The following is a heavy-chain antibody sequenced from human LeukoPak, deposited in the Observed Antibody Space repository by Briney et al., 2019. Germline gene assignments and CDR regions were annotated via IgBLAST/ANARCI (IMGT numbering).Heavy chain of an antibody. CDR1: GFTFSSYA. CDR2: ISYDGSNK. J-gene: IGHJ4*02. CDR3: AREVGNYYDSSGYPGLFDY. Sequence: GRSLRLSCAASGFTFSSYAMHWVRQAPGKGLEWVAVISYDGSNKYYADSVKGRFTISRDNSKNTLYLQMNSLSAEDTAVYYCAREVGNYYDSSGYPGLFDYWGQGTLVTVSS. D-gene: IGHD3-22*01. V-gene: IGHV3-30-3*01.